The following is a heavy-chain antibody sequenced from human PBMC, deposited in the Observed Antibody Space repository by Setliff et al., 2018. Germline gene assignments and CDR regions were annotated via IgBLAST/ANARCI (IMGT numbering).Heavy chain of an antibody. Sequence: PGGSLRLSCAASGFTFSNYRMHWVRQAPVKGLEWVAVIWHDGGNKYHADSVKGRFTISRDNSKNTLYLQMDSLRAEDTAVYYCASGVPREYYGFWGRGTQVTVSS. CDR1: GFTFSNYR. CDR3: ASGVPREYYGF. J-gene: IGHJ4*02. CDR2: IWHDGGNK. D-gene: IGHD3-10*01. V-gene: IGHV3-33*08.